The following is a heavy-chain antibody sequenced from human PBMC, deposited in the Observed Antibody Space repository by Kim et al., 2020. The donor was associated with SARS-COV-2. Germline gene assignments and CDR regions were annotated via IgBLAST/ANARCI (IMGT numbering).Heavy chain of an antibody. CDR2: IYYSGST. J-gene: IGHJ3*02. D-gene: IGHD2-8*01. CDR1: GGSISSGGYY. V-gene: IGHV4-31*03. Sequence: SETLSLTCTVSGGSISSGGYYWSWIRQHPGKGLEWIGYIYYSGSTYYNPSLKSRVTISVDTSKNQFSLKLSSVTAADTAVYYCARVPRESVLMVYAILDDAFDIWGQGTMVTVSS. CDR3: ARVPRESVLMVYAILDDAFDI.